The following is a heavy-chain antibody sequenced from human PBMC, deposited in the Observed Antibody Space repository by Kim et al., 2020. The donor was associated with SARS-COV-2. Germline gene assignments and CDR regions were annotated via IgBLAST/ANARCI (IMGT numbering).Heavy chain of an antibody. V-gene: IGHV2-5*02. D-gene: IGHD6-13*01. CDR3: AHIPPEIAAAGTVFYYYYGMDV. J-gene: IGHJ6*02. CDR1: GFSLSTSGVG. Sequence: SGPTLVNPTQTLTLTCTFSGFSLSTSGVGVGWIRQPPGKALEWLALIYWDDDKRYSPSLKSRLTITKDTSKNQVVLTMTNMDPVDTATYYCAHIPPEIAAAGTVFYYYYGMDVWGQGTTVTVSS. CDR2: IYWDDDK.